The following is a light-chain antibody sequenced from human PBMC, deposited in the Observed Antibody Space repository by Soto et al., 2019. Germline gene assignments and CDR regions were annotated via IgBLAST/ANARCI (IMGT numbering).Light chain of an antibody. CDR3: VLYIGSGIGV. CDR1: SGSVSTSYY. J-gene: IGLJ3*02. Sequence: QTVVTQEPSFSVSPGGTVTLTCGLSSGSVSTSYYPSWYQQTPGQAPRTLIYSTNTRSSGVPDRFSGSILGNKAALTIKGAQADDESDYYCVLYIGSGIGVLGGGTQVTVL. CDR2: STN. V-gene: IGLV8-61*01.